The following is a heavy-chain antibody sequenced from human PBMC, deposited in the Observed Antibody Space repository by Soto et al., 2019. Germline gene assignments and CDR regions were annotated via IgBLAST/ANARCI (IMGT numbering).Heavy chain of an antibody. V-gene: IGHV4-34*01. Sequence: QVQLQQWGAGLLKPSETLSLTCAVYGGSFSGYYWSWIRQPPGKGLEWIGEINHSGSTNYNPSLKSRVTISVDTTKNQFSLKLSSVTAADTAVYYCARGRIVGATKLDYWGQGTLVTVSS. CDR1: GGSFSGYY. J-gene: IGHJ4*02. D-gene: IGHD1-26*01. CDR2: INHSGST. CDR3: ARGRIVGATKLDY.